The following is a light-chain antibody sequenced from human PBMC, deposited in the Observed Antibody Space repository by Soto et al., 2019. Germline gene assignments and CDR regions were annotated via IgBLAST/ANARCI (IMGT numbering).Light chain of an antibody. CDR1: QSVSSN. Sequence: EIVMTQSPATLSVSPGERASLSCRASQSVSSNLAWYQQKPGQAPRLLIYGTSTRATGIPARFSGSGSGTEFTLTISSLQSEDFAVYYCQHYNNWPLTFGRGTKVDIK. V-gene: IGKV3-15*01. CDR3: QHYNNWPLT. CDR2: GTS. J-gene: IGKJ4*01.